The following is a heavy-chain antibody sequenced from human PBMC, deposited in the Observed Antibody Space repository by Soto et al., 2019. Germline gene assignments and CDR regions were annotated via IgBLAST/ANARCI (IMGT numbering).Heavy chain of an antibody. CDR3: ARGNHRWLQLWYFDL. J-gene: IGHJ2*01. V-gene: IGHV1-69*13. CDR1: GYTFSTYG. CDR2: ISAIYGKA. Sequence: GASVKVSCKTSGYTFSTYGVTWVRQAPGQGLEWMGGISAIYGKANYAQKFQGRVTVTADESTSTAYMELSSLRSEDTAVYYCARGNHRWLQLWYFDLWGRGTLVTVSS. D-gene: IGHD5-12*01.